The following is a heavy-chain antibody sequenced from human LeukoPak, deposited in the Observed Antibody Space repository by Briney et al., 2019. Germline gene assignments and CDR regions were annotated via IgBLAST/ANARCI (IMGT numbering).Heavy chain of an antibody. D-gene: IGHD5-18*01. V-gene: IGHV4-30-2*01. CDR3: ARLTAMVSYYFDY. CDR1: GGSISSGGYS. J-gene: IGHJ4*02. CDR2: IYHSGST. Sequence: PSETLSLTCAVSGGSISSGGYSWSWIRQPPGKGLEWIGYIYHSGSTYYNPSLKSRVTISVYRSKNQFSLKLSSVTAADTAVYYCARLTAMVSYYFDYWGQGTLVTVSS.